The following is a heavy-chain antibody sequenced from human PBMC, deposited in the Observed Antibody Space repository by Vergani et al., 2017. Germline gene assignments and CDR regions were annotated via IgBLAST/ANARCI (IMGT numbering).Heavy chain of an antibody. V-gene: IGHV3-9*01. CDR1: GLNFGHYA. CDR3: VGDTSGGLDF. CDR2: IYGNSAGV. Sequence: EAQLVESGGDLVQPGRSLRLSCEASGLNFGHYAMHWVRQAPGKGLEWVSGIYGNSAGVGYSDSVKGRFTISRDDAKNSLYLEMNSLRSDDTALYYCVGDTSGGLDFWSQGTQVIVSS. J-gene: IGHJ4*02. D-gene: IGHD1-26*01.